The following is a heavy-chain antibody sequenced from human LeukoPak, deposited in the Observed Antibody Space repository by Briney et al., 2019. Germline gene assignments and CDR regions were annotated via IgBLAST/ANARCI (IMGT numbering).Heavy chain of an antibody. CDR3: ARGRGCSSTSCYSFDP. CDR2: INHSGST. Sequence: SETLSLTCAVYGGSFSGYYWSWIRQPPGKGLEWIGEINHSGSTNYNPSLKSRVTISVDTSKNQFSLKLSSVTAADTAVYYCARGRGCSSTSCYSFDPWGQGTLVTVSS. J-gene: IGHJ5*02. D-gene: IGHD2-2*01. V-gene: IGHV4-34*01. CDR1: GGSFSGYY.